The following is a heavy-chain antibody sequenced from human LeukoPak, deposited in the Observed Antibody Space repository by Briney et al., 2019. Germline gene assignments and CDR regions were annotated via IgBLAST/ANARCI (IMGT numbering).Heavy chain of an antibody. CDR1: GGSISSSSYY. J-gene: IGHJ4*02. CDR2: IYSSGIT. D-gene: IGHD3-3*01. CDR3: ASNEWSGYYFDS. V-gene: IGHV4-39*01. Sequence: KPSETLSLTCTVSGGSISSSSYYWGWVRQPPGKGLEWIGSIYSSGITYYNPSLKSRVTISVDTSKNQFSLKLSSVTAADTALYYCASNEWSGYYFDSWGQGTLVTVSS.